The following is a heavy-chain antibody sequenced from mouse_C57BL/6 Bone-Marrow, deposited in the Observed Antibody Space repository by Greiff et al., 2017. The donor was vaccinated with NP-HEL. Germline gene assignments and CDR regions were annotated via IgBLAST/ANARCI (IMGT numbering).Heavy chain of an antibody. V-gene: IGHV1-80*01. CDR2: IYPGDGDT. D-gene: IGHD1-1*01. J-gene: IGHJ2*01. CDR3: ARRDFGSIYFDD. CDR1: GYAFSSYW. Sequence: VQLQQSGAELVKPGASVKISCKASGYAFSSYWMNWVKQRPGKGLEWIGQIYPGDGDTTYNGTFKGQATLTADKSSSTDYMQLSSLTSDDSAVYICARRDFGSIYFDDWGQGTTLTVSS.